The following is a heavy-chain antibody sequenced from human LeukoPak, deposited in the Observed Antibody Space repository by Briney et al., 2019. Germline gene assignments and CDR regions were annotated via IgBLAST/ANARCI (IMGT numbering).Heavy chain of an antibody. V-gene: IGHV3-23*01. CDR3: AKAGVWVSYRLHYFDY. D-gene: IGHD3-16*02. Sequence: GSLRLSCAASGFTFSFYAMSWVRQAPGKGPEWVSGTNDSGGSTYYADSVKGRFTISRDNSKNTLYLQMNSLRADDTAVYYCAKAGVWVSYRLHYFDYWGQGTLVTVSS. CDR2: TNDSGGST. J-gene: IGHJ4*02. CDR1: GFTFSFYA.